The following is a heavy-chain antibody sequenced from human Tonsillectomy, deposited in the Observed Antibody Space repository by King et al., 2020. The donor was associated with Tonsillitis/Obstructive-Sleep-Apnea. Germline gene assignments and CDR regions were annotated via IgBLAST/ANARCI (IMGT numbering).Heavy chain of an antibody. CDR2: IYWDDDK. V-gene: IGHV2-5*02. CDR3: AHRLGCSSDICYSVFDY. J-gene: IGHJ4*02. CDR1: GFSLSTSGVG. D-gene: IGHD2-8*01. Sequence: TLKESAPTLVKPPQTLTLTCTFSGFSLSTSGVGVGWIRQPPGKALEWLAIIYWDDDKRYSPSLKSRLTITKATSKNHVVLTMTNMDPVDTATYYCAHRLGCSSDICYSVFDYWGQGTLVTVSS.